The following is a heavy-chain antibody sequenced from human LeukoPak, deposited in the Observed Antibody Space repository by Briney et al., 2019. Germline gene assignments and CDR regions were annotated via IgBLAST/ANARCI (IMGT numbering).Heavy chain of an antibody. CDR2: MPYDENVSDNEIP. CDR1: GNSISKSGWS. V-gene: IGHV4-39*01. Sequence: SETLSLTCIVSGNSISKSGWSWGRIRQPPGKGLEWIGTMPYDENVSDNEIPSYNPSLKRRVTISADTSKNQLSLKVNSVTAADTASYYCARLTLTGVGGRGWFDAWGQGTLVTVSS. CDR3: ARLTLTGVGGRGWFDA. J-gene: IGHJ5*02. D-gene: IGHD3-3*01.